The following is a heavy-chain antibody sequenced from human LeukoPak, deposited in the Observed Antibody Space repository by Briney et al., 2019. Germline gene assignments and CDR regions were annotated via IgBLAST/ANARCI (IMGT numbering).Heavy chain of an antibody. V-gene: IGHV3-23*01. D-gene: IGHD6-6*01. Sequence: PGGSLRLFCGASGFTFSSYAMSWVRRAPGRGLEWFSAISGSGASTYYADSVKGRLTTSTDNSKNTLYLQMNSLRAEDTAVYYCAKVAGLAAPADYWGQGTLVSVSS. CDR1: GFTFSSYA. J-gene: IGHJ4*02. CDR3: AKVAGLAAPADY. CDR2: ISGSGAST.